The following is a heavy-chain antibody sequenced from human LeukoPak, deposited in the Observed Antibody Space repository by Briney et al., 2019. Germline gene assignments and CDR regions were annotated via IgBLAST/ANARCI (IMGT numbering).Heavy chain of an antibody. J-gene: IGHJ4*02. Sequence: PSETLSLTCTVSGGSIRSSYYYWGWIRQPPGKGLEWIGSIYYSGSSYYSPSLKSRVTISVDTSKNQFSLKVSSVTAADTAVYYCARSGSSSWYFYYFDYWGQGTLVTVSS. V-gene: IGHV4-39*01. D-gene: IGHD6-13*01. CDR2: IYYSGSS. CDR3: ARSGSSSWYFYYFDY. CDR1: GGSIRSSYYY.